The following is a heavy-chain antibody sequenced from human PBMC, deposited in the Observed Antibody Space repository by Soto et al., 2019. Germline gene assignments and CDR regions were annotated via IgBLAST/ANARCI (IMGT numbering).Heavy chain of an antibody. Sequence: GASVKVSCKASGYTFTSYGISWVRQAPGQGLEWMGWISAYNGNTNYAQKLQGRVTMTTDTSTSTAYMELSSLRVEDTAIYYCTIGLENREIDYWGQGTLVTVSS. V-gene: IGHV1-18*01. D-gene: IGHD1-26*01. CDR3: TIGLENREIDY. CDR1: GYTFTSYG. CDR2: ISAYNGNT. J-gene: IGHJ4*02.